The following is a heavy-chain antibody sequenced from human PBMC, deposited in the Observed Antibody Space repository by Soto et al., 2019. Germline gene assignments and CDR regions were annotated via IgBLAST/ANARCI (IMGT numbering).Heavy chain of an antibody. CDR1: GYSFTTYW. J-gene: IGHJ6*02. V-gene: IGHV5-51*03. CDR2: IYPGDSDT. D-gene: IGHD6-13*01. Sequence: PGESLKISCKGSGYSFTTYWIAWVRQMPGKGLEWMGIIYPGDSDTRYSPSFQGQVTISADKSISTAYLQWSSLKASDTAMYYCARPRSSSRNYYGMDVWGQGTTVTVS. CDR3: ARPRSSSRNYYGMDV.